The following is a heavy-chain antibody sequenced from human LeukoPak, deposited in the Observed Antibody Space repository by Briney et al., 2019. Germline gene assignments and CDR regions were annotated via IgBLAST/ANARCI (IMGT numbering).Heavy chain of an antibody. V-gene: IGHV3-21*01. J-gene: IGHJ6*02. CDR2: ISSSSSYI. CDR3: ARWELWSQGNYYYYYGMDV. CDR1: GFTFSSYS. Sequence: PGGSLILSCAASGFTFSSYSMNWVRQAPGKGLEWVSSISSSSSYIYYADSVKGRFTISRDNAKNSLYPQMNSLRAEDTAVYYCARWELWSQGNYYYYYGMDVWGQGTTVTVSS. D-gene: IGHD1-26*01.